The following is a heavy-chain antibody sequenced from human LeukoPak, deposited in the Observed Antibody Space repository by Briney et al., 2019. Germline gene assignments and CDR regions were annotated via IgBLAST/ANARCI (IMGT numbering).Heavy chain of an antibody. V-gene: IGHV3-7*01. J-gene: IGHJ4*02. CDR3: ARDQGIMFFDN. Sequence: GGSLRLSCAASGFTFSNYWMSWVRQVPGKGPEYVANIKQDGSETYYVEPVKGRFTISRDNAKSSLYLQMNSLRAEDTALYYCARDQGIMFFDNWGQGALVTVSS. CDR2: IKQDGSET. CDR1: GFTFSNYW. D-gene: IGHD3-10*02.